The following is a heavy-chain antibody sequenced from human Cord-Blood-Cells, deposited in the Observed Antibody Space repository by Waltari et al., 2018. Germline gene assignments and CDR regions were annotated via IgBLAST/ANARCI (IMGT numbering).Heavy chain of an antibody. CDR3: ARVGCSGGSCYYYYYYYMDV. V-gene: IGHV4-30-4*08. D-gene: IGHD2-15*01. Sequence: QVQLQESGPGLVKPSQTLSLTCTVSGGSISSGDYYWSWIRPPPGKGLEWIGYIYYSGSTYYNPSLKSRVTISVDTSKNQFSLKLSSVTAADTAVYYCARVGCSGGSCYYYYYYYMDVWGKGTTVTVSS. CDR1: GGSISSGDYY. CDR2: IYYSGST. J-gene: IGHJ6*03.